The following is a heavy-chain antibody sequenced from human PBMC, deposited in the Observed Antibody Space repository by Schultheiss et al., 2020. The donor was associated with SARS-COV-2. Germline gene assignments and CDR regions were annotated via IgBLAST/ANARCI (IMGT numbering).Heavy chain of an antibody. Sequence: SETLCLTCTVSGGSVSSGSYYWGWIRQHPGKGLEWIGYIYYSGSTNYNPSLKSRVTISVDTSKNQFSLKLSSVTAADTAVYYCARDPYSSSPDRYYYGMDVWGQGTTVTVSS. J-gene: IGHJ6*02. CDR3: ARDPYSSSPDRYYYGMDV. D-gene: IGHD6-13*01. CDR1: GGSVSSGSYY. V-gene: IGHV4-61*01. CDR2: IYYSGST.